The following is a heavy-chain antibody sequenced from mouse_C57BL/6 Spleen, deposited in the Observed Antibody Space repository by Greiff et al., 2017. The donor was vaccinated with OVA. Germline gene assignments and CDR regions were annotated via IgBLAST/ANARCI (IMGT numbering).Heavy chain of an antibody. CDR3: ARDQGTGGFAY. V-gene: IGHV5-4*01. CDR1: GFTFSSYA. CDR2: ISDGGSYT. J-gene: IGHJ3*01. Sequence: EVQLVESGGGLVKPGGSLKLSCAASGFTFSSYAMSWVRQTPEQRLEWVATISDGGSYTYYPDNVKGRFTISRDNAKNNLYLQMSHLKSEDTAMYYCARDQGTGGFAYWGQGTLVTVSA. D-gene: IGHD3-2*02.